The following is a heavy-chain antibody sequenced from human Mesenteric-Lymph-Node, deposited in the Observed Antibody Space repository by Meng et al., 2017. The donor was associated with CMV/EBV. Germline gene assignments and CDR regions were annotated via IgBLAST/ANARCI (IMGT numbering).Heavy chain of an antibody. Sequence: SVKVSCKASGGTFSSYAISWVRQAPGQGLEWMGGIIPILGIAKYAQKFQGRVTITADKSTSTAYMDLSSLRSEDTAVYYCAREDNSYFDGMDVWGQGTTVTVSS. CDR2: IIPILGIA. J-gene: IGHJ6*02. D-gene: IGHD2/OR15-2a*01. CDR1: GGTFSSYA. CDR3: AREDNSYFDGMDV. V-gene: IGHV1-69*10.